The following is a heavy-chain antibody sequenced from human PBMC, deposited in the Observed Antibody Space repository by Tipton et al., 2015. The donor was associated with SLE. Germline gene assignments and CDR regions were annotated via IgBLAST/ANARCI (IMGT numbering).Heavy chain of an antibody. D-gene: IGHD3-10*01. J-gene: IGHJ4*02. CDR1: GGSISSSSYY. V-gene: IGHV4-61*05. Sequence: TPSLTCTVSGGSISSSSYYWGWIRQPPGKGLEWIGYIYYSGSTNYNPSLKSRVTISVDTSKNQFSLKLSSGTAADTAVYYCARGRRSSMVRGVMMDYWGQGTLVTVAS. CDR3: ARGRRSSMVRGVMMDY. CDR2: IYYSGST.